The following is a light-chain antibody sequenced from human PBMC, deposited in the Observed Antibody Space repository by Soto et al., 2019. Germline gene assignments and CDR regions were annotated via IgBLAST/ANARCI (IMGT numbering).Light chain of an antibody. CDR2: AAS. J-gene: IGKJ2*01. CDR1: QSISSY. V-gene: IGKV1-39*01. Sequence: DIQMTQSPSSLSASVGDRVTITCRASQSISSYLNWYQQKPGKAPKLLIYAASSLQSGVPSRFXASGSGTDFTLTISSLQPEDFATYYCQQSYSTPPLYTFGQGTKLEIK. CDR3: QQSYSTPPLYT.